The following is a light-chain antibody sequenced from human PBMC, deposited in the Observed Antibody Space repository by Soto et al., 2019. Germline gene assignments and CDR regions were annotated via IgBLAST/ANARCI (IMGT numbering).Light chain of an antibody. V-gene: IGLV2-23*01. CDR1: SSDVGSYNL. Sequence: QSALTQPASVSGSPGQSITISCTGTSSDVGSYNLVSWYQQHPGKGPKLMIYEGSKRPSGVSNRFSGSKSGNTASLTIFGLQAEYEADYYCCSYAGSSTHVFGTGTKLTVL. J-gene: IGLJ1*01. CDR3: CSYAGSSTHV. CDR2: EGS.